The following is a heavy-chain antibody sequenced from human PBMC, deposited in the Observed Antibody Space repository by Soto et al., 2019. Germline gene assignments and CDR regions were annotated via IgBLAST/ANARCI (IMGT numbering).Heavy chain of an antibody. V-gene: IGHV4-34*01. CDR1: GGSFSGYY. CDR2: INHSGST. J-gene: IGHJ4*02. D-gene: IGHD5-18*01. Sequence: SETLSLTCAVYGGSFSGYYWSWIRQPPGKGLEWIGEINHSGSTNYNPSLKSRVTISVDTSKNQFSLKLSFVTAADPAVYYCASTGYSYGFWGQGTLVTVSS. CDR3: ASTGYSYGF.